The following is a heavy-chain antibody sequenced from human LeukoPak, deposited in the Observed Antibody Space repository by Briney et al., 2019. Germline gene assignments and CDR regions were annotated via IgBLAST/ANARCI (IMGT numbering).Heavy chain of an antibody. D-gene: IGHD3-22*01. Sequence: ASVKVSCKASGYTFTSYGISWVRQAPGQGLEWMGWISAYNGNTNYAQKLQGRVTMTTDTSTSTAYMELRSLRSEDTAVYYCVSSGSPSDYYYYMDVWGKGTTVTVSS. J-gene: IGHJ6*03. CDR1: GYTFTSYG. CDR3: VSSGSPSDYYYYMDV. V-gene: IGHV1-18*01. CDR2: ISAYNGNT.